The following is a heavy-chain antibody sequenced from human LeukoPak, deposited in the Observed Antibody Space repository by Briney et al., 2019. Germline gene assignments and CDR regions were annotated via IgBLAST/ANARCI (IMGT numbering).Heavy chain of an antibody. J-gene: IGHJ4*02. Sequence: GGSLRLSCAVSGFTFSSYWMSWVRQAPGKGLEWVANIKQDGSERHYVDSVQGRFTISRDNAKNSLYLQMNSLRVEDTAVYYCASHYDFWSGYYMGEGDFDYWGRGTLDTVSS. CDR1: GFTFSSYW. CDR3: ASHYDFWSGYYMGEGDFDY. CDR2: IKQDGSER. V-gene: IGHV3-7*01. D-gene: IGHD3-3*01.